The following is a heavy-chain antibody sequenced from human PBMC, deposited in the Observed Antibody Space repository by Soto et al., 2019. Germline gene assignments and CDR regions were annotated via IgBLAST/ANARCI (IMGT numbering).Heavy chain of an antibody. CDR1: GSTFTGYY. D-gene: IGHD5-12*01. CDR3: ARGGPERWLQPYDAFDI. Sequence: PSVKVSCKASGSTFTGYYMHWVRQAPGQGLEWMGWINPNSGGTNYAQKFQGRVTMTRDTSISTAYMELSRLRSDDTAVYYCARGGPERWLQPYDAFDIWGQGTMVTVSS. J-gene: IGHJ3*02. CDR2: INPNSGGT. V-gene: IGHV1-2*02.